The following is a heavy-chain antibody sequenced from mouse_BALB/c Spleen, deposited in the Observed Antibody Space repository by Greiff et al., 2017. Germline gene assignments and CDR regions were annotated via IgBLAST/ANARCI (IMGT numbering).Heavy chain of an antibody. V-gene: IGHV14-4*02. CDR2: IDPENGDT. CDR1: GFNIKDYY. Sequence: VQLQQSGAELVRSGPSVKLSCTASGFNIKDYYMHWVKRRPEQGLEWIGWIDPENGDTEYAPKFQGKATMTADTSSNTAYLQLSSLTSEDTAVYYCNALRYDVGYYAMDYWGQGTSVTVSS. D-gene: IGHD2-14*01. CDR3: NALRYDVGYYAMDY. J-gene: IGHJ4*01.